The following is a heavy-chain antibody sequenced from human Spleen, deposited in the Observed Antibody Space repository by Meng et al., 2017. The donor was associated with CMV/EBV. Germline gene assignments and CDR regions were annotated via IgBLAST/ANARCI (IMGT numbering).Heavy chain of an antibody. J-gene: IGHJ4*02. CDR3: ARDIPPSDY. Sequence: GESLKISCAASGFNVGDHYMNWIRQAPGKGLEWVSYISSSVSGNTEYYADSVKGRFTISRDNAKNSLYLQMNSLRAEDTAVYYCARDIPPSDYWGQGTLVTVSS. CDR2: ISSSVSGNTE. V-gene: IGHV3-11*04. D-gene: IGHD2-21*01. CDR1: GFNVGDHY.